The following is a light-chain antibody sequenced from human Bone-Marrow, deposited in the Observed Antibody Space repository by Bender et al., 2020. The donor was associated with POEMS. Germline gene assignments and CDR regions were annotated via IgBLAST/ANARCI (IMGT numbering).Light chain of an antibody. V-gene: IGLV2-8*01. J-gene: IGLJ1*01. CDR1: SSDVGGYKY. Sequence: QSALTQPPSASGSPGQSVTISCTGTSSDVGGYKYVSWFQQHPGKAPKLLIYDVSNRPSGISNRFSGSKSGNTASLTISGLQAEDEADYYCCSYADSSTLVLGTGTKVTVL. CDR2: DVS. CDR3: CSYADSSTLV.